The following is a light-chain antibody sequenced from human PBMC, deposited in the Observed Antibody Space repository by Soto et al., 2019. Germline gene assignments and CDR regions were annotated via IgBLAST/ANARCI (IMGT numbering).Light chain of an antibody. CDR1: QSVSSN. CDR3: QQYNNWPRT. CDR2: GAS. J-gene: IGKJ1*01. V-gene: IGKV3-15*01. Sequence: EIVMTQSPATLSVSLGERATLSCRASQSVSSNLAWYQQKPGQAPRLLIYGASTRATGIPVRFSGSGYGTEFTLTISSLQSEDFAVYYCQQYNNWPRTFGQGTKVEIK.